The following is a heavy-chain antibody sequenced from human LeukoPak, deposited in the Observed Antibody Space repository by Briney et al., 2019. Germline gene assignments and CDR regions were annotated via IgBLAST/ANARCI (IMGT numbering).Heavy chain of an antibody. CDR1: GFTFSSYA. V-gene: IGHV3-23*01. CDR3: AKDRSIAVAGTDFDY. Sequence: GGSLRLSCAASGFTFSSYAINWVRQAPGRGLEWVSTISGSGDSTYYADSVKGRFTISRDNSKDTLYLQMNSLRAEDTAAYYCAKDRSIAVAGTDFDYWGQGTLVTVSS. J-gene: IGHJ4*02. D-gene: IGHD6-19*01. CDR2: ISGSGDST.